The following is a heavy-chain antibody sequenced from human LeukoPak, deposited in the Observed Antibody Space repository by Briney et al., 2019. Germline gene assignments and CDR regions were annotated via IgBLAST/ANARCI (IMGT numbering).Heavy chain of an antibody. V-gene: IGHV5-51*01. CDR1: GYSFTTYW. Sequence: GESLKISCKGSGYSFTTYWIGWVRQIPGKGLEWMGIIYPGDSHTMYSPSFRGQVTMSADKSISTAYLQWSSLKASDTTMYYCARLLGSSSSSWASFDYWGQGTLVTVSS. J-gene: IGHJ4*02. D-gene: IGHD6-13*01. CDR3: ARLLGSSSSSWASFDY. CDR2: IYPGDSHT.